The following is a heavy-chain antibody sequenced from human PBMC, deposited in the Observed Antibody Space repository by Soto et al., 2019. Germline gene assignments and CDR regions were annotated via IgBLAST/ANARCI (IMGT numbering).Heavy chain of an antibody. Sequence: ASVKVSCKASGYTFTGYYMHWVRQAPGQGLEWMGWINPNIGGTNYAQKFQGWVTMTRDTSISTAYMELSRLRSDDTAVYYCARGRDYYDSSNDFDYWGQGTLVTVSS. D-gene: IGHD3-22*01. CDR2: INPNIGGT. CDR3: ARGRDYYDSSNDFDY. V-gene: IGHV1-2*04. CDR1: GYTFTGYY. J-gene: IGHJ4*02.